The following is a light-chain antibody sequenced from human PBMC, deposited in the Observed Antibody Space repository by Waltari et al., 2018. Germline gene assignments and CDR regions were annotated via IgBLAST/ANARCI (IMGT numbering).Light chain of an antibody. V-gene: IGKV3-11*01. CDR3: QQRTNWPLT. CDR1: QGVANY. CDR2: DTS. J-gene: IGKJ4*01. Sequence: VLTQSHDTLYLSPGAGAGLSCRASQGVANYLAWYQQNPGQAPRLLIHDTSTRATGIPARFSGSGSGTDFPLIISSLGAEHFAVYYCQQRTNWPLTCGGGTKVEIK.